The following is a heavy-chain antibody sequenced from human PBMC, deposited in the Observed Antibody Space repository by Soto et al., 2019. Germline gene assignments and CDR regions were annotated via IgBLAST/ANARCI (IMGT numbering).Heavy chain of an antibody. CDR1: GGSISSGDYY. V-gene: IGHV4-30-4*01. J-gene: IGHJ6*02. Sequence: QVQLQESGPGLVKPSQTLSLTCTVSGGSISSGDYYWSWIRQPPGKGLEWIGYIYYSGSTYYNPSPKRRVTLSVDTSKNQFPLKLSSVTAADTAVHYCARDLDYGDPLGGGMDVWGQGTTVTVSS. D-gene: IGHD4-17*01. CDR3: ARDLDYGDPLGGGMDV. CDR2: IYYSGST.